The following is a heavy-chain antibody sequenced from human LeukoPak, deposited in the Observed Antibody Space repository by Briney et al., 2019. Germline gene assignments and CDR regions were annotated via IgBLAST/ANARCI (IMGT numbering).Heavy chain of an antibody. Sequence: GGSLRLSCAASGFTFNNYAMTWVRQAPGKGLVWVSTISVSGGSTYYADSVKGRFTISRDNSKSALYLQINSLKAEDTAVYYCAKARSTGNSSLFVLDYWGQGTLVTVSS. CDR2: ISVSGGST. CDR3: AKARSTGNSSLFVLDY. V-gene: IGHV3-23*01. CDR1: GFTFNNYA. D-gene: IGHD6-6*01. J-gene: IGHJ4*02.